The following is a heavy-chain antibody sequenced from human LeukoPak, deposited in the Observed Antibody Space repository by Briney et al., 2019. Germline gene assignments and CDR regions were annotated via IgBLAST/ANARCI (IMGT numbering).Heavy chain of an antibody. CDR1: GFTFSSYW. Sequence: GGSLRLSRAASGFTFSSYWMSWVRQAPGKGLEWVANIKQDGSEKYYVDSVKGRFTISRDNAKNSLYLQMNSLRAEDTAVYYCARTEIVGATNFDYWGQGTLVTVSS. CDR2: IKQDGSEK. CDR3: ARTEIVGATNFDY. D-gene: IGHD1-26*01. J-gene: IGHJ4*02. V-gene: IGHV3-7*01.